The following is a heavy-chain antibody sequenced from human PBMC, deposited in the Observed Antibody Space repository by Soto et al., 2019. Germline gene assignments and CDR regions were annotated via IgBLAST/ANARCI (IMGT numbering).Heavy chain of an antibody. CDR3: AKGEGSGSYYTYEYYYYMDV. Sequence: GGSLRLSCAASGFTFSSYAMSWVRQAPGKGLEWVSAISGSGGSTYYADSVKGRFTISRDNSKNTLYLQMNSLRAEDTAVYYCAKGEGSGSYYTYEYYYYMDVWGKGTTVTVSS. J-gene: IGHJ6*03. D-gene: IGHD3-10*01. V-gene: IGHV3-23*01. CDR2: ISGSGGST. CDR1: GFTFSSYA.